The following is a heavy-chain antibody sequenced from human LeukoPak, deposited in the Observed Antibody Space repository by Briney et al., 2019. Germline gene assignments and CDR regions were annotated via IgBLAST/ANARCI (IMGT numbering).Heavy chain of an antibody. CDR1: GVSVSSGSYY. D-gene: IGHD3-22*01. CDR2: IYYSGST. CDR3: ARDYYDSSAWANWFDP. V-gene: IGHV4-61*01. J-gene: IGHJ5*02. Sequence: SETLSLTCTVSGVSVSSGSYYWSWIRQPPGKGLEWIGYIYYSGSTNYNPSLKSRVTISVDTSKNQFSLKLSSVTAADTAVYYCARDYYDSSAWANWFDPWGQGTLVTVSS.